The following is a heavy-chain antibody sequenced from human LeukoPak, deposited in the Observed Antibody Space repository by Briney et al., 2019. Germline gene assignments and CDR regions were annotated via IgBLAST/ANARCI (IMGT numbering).Heavy chain of an antibody. D-gene: IGHD3-16*01. CDR3: AKDRGGSYTFYI. Sequence: ASVKVSCKASGYTLTSFHMHWVRQAPGQGLGWMGILNPSDGYTNSAQEFQGRVTITRDTSTSTVFMELRSLRSEDTAVYYCAKDRGGSYTFYIWGQGTMVTVSS. CDR1: GYTLTSFH. J-gene: IGHJ3*02. CDR2: LNPSDGYT. V-gene: IGHV1-46*01.